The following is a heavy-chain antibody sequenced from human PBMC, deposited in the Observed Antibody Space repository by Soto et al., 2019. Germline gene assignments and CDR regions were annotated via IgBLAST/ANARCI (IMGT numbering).Heavy chain of an antibody. CDR1: GFTFSSYG. CDR3: AREGLETSPFDY. J-gene: IGHJ4*02. CDR2: IWYDGSNK. Sequence: GGSLRLSCAASGFTFSSYGMHWVRQAPGKGLEWVAVIWYDGSNKYYADSVKGRFTISRDNSKNTLYLQMNSLRAEDTAVYYCAREGLETSPFDYWGQGTLVTVSS. D-gene: IGHD1-1*01. V-gene: IGHV3-33*01.